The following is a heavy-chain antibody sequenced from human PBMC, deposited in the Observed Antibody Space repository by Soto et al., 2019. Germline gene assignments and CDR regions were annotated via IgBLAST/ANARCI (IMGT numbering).Heavy chain of an antibody. J-gene: IGHJ1*01. D-gene: IGHD6-13*01. Sequence: PGGSLRLSCAASGFTFSSYSMNWVRQAPGKGLEWVSYISSSSSTIYYADSAKGRFTISRDNAKNSLYLQMNSLRAEDTAMYYCARDLGSSWYPEYFQHWGQGTLVTVSS. CDR2: ISSSSSTI. CDR1: GFTFSSYS. CDR3: ARDLGSSWYPEYFQH. V-gene: IGHV3-48*01.